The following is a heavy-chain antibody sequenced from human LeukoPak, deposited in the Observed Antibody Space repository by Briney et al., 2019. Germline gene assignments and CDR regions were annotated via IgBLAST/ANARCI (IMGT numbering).Heavy chain of an antibody. V-gene: IGHV3-23*01. CDR1: GHTFSTFA. CDR3: AKVGVGWVAFEY. J-gene: IGHJ4*02. CDR2: ISDSGGGT. D-gene: IGHD3-16*01. Sequence: PGGSLRLSCAASGHTFSTFAMSWVRQAPGKGLQWVSAISDSGGGTFYADSVKGRFTISRDNSKNTLYLQMNSLRAENTAVYYCAKVGVGWVAFEYWGQGTLVTVSS.